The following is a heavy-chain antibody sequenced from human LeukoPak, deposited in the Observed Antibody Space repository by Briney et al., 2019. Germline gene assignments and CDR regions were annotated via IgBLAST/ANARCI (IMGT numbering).Heavy chain of an antibody. D-gene: IGHD4-17*01. CDR3: ARGLNRNDYGDYGY. Sequence: SETLSLTCTVSGGSISSGSYYWSWIRQPAGKGLEWIGRIYTSGSTNYNPSLKSRVTISVDTSKNQFSLKLSSVTAADTAVYYCARGLNRNDYGDYGYWGQGTLVTVSS. CDR2: IYTSGST. CDR1: GGSISSGSYY. V-gene: IGHV4-61*02. J-gene: IGHJ4*02.